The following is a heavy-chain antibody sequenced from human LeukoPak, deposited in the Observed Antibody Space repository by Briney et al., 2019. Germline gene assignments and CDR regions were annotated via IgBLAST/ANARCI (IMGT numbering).Heavy chain of an antibody. CDR1: GGSFSGYY. V-gene: IGHV4-59*10. CDR2: VSTSGST. Sequence: SETLSLTCAVYGGSFSGYYWSWIRQPAGKGLEWIGRVSTSGSTNYSPSLKSRVTISLDTSKNQFSLTLTSVTAADTAFYFCARGALGSGTYYHDSFDSWGQGTLVTVST. CDR3: ARGALGSGTYYHDSFDS. J-gene: IGHJ4*02. D-gene: IGHD3-10*02.